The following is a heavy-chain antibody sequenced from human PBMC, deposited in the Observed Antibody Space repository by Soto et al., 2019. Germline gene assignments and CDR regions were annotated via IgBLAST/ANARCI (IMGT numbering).Heavy chain of an antibody. CDR1: GYTFTSYA. D-gene: IGHD6-19*01. V-gene: IGHV1-3*01. CDR3: ARGPGIAVAGIAFDI. J-gene: IGHJ3*02. CDR2: INAGNGNT. Sequence: ASVKVSCKASGYTFTSYAMHWVRQAPGQRLEWMGWINAGNGNTKYSQKFQGRVTITRDTSASTAYMELSSLRSEDTAVYYCARGPGIAVAGIAFDIWGQGTMVTVS.